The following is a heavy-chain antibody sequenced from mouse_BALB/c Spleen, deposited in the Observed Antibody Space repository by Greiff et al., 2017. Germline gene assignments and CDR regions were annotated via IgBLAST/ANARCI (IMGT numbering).Heavy chain of an antibody. D-gene: IGHD2-14*01. Sequence: VQLQQSGAELVRPGASVTLSCKASGYTFTDYEMHWVKQTPVHGLEWIGAIDPETGGTAYNQKFKGKATLTADKSSSTAYMELRSLTSEDSAVYYCTRSRYDGLGTLDWGQGTTLTVSS. CDR2: IDPETGGT. CDR3: TRSRYDGLGTLD. CDR1: GYTFTDYE. V-gene: IGHV1-15*01. J-gene: IGHJ2*01.